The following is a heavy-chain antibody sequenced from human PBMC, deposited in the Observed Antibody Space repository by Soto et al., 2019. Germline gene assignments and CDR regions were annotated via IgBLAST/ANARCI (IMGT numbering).Heavy chain of an antibody. V-gene: IGHV1-18*01. Sequence: GASVKVSCKASGYTFTSYGISWVRQAPGQGLEWMGWISAYNGNTNYAQKLQGRVTMTTDTSTSTAYMKLRSLRSDDTAVYFCALDSPTAGAYGSGSNYYYYGMDVWGQGTTVTVSS. CDR3: ALDSPTAGAYGSGSNYYYYGMDV. D-gene: IGHD3-10*01. CDR1: GYTFTSYG. CDR2: ISAYNGNT. J-gene: IGHJ6*02.